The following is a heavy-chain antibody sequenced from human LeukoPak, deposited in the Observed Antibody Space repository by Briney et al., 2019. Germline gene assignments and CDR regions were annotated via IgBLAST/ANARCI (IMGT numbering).Heavy chain of an antibody. D-gene: IGHD4-23*01. J-gene: IGHJ4*02. CDR2: INHSGST. CDR3: ASDYGGHFDY. CDR1: GGSISSYY. V-gene: IGHV4-34*01. Sequence: SETLSLTCTVSGGSISSYYWSWIRQPPGKGLEWIGEINHSGSTNYNPSLKSRVTISVDTSKNQFSLKLSSVTAADTAVYYCASDYGGHFDYWGQGTLVTVSS.